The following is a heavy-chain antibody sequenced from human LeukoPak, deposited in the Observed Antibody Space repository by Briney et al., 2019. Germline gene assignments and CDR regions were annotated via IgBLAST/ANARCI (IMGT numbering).Heavy chain of an antibody. Sequence: ASVKVSCKASGYTFTGYYMHWVRQAPGQGLEWMGWINPNSGGTNYAQKFQGRVTMTRDTSISTAYMELSRLRSDDTAVYYCARLHCSSTSCYKALDYWGQGTLVTVSS. J-gene: IGHJ4*02. CDR2: INPNSGGT. D-gene: IGHD2-2*01. CDR1: GYTFTGYY. V-gene: IGHV1-2*02. CDR3: ARLHCSSTSCYKALDY.